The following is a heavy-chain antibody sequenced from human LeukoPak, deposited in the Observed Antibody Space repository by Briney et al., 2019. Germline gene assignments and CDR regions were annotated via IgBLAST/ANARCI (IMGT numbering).Heavy chain of an antibody. CDR1: GGSFSGYY. V-gene: IGHV4-34*01. J-gene: IGHJ4*02. D-gene: IGHD3-10*01. CDR3: ATMVRGFPFDY. CDR2: INHSGST. Sequence: SETLSLTCAVYGGSFSGYYWSWIRQPPGKGLEWIGEINHSGSTNYNPSLKSRVTVSVDTSKNQFSLKLSSVTAADTAVYYCATMVRGFPFDYWGQGTLVTVSS.